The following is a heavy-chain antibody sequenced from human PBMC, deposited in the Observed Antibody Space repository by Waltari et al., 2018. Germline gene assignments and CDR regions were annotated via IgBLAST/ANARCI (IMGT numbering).Heavy chain of an antibody. CDR1: GGSICGYY. V-gene: IGHV4-4*07. Sequence: QLQESGPGLVKPSEPLSLACTVPGGSICGYYWSWIRQPPGKGMEWIGGIYTSGSTNKNHTQKSQVTMSINKAKNQFSLKLRTVTAADTAVYYCARAGGYSYAPFDYWGQGTLVTVSS. CDR3: ARAGGYSYAPFDY. J-gene: IGHJ4*02. CDR2: IYTSGST. D-gene: IGHD5-18*01.